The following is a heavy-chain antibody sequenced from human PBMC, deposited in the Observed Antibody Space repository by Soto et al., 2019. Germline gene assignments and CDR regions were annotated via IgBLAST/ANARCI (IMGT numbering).Heavy chain of an antibody. CDR3: ARDDFWSGYNLPGMDV. Sequence: TGGSLRLSCAASGFTSSSYAMHWVRQAPGKGLEWVAVISYDGSNKYYADSVKGRFTISRDNSKNTLYLQMNSLRAEDTAVYYCARDDFWSGYNLPGMDVWGQGTTVTVSS. D-gene: IGHD3-3*01. CDR2: ISYDGSNK. V-gene: IGHV3-30-3*01. CDR1: GFTSSSYA. J-gene: IGHJ6*02.